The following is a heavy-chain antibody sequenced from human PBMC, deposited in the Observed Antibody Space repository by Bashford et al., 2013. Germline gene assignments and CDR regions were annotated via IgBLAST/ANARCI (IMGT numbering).Heavy chain of an antibody. CDR3: ARDKGGYYYYGMDV. J-gene: IGHJ6*02. V-gene: IGHV3-11*01. Sequence: RQPPGKGLEWVSAISGSGSTIYYADSVKGRFTISRDNAKNSLYLQMNSLRAEDTAVYYCARDKGGYYYYGMDVWGQGTTVTVSS. CDR2: ISGSGSTI. D-gene: IGHD3-16*01.